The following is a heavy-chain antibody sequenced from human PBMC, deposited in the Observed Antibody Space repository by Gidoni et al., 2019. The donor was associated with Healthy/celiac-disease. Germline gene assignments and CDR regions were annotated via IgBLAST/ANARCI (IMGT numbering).Heavy chain of an antibody. J-gene: IGHJ3*02. CDR2: ISSSSSYT. CDR1: GFPFSDYY. V-gene: IGHV3-11*05. CDR3: AREGYYDSSGYWTDAFDI. D-gene: IGHD3-22*01. Sequence: QVQLVESGGGLVKPGGSLRLSCAASGFPFSDYYMSWIRQAPGKGLEWVSYISSSSSYTNYADSVKGRFTISRDNAKNSLYLQMNSLRAEDTAVYYCAREGYYDSSGYWTDAFDIWGQGTMVTVSS.